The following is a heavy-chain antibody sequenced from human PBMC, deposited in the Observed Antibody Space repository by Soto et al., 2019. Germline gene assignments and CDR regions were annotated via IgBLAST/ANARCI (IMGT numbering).Heavy chain of an antibody. J-gene: IGHJ4*02. CDR1: GFTFSSYV. CDR2: ISGSGGST. D-gene: IGHD6-19*01. V-gene: IGHV3-23*01. CDR3: AKGSSGWYERFDY. Sequence: EVQLLESGGGLVQPGGSLRLSCAASGFTFSSYVMSWVRQAPGKGLEWVSAISGSGGSTYYADSVKGRFTISRDNSKKTLYLQINSLRAEDTAVYYCAKGSSGWYERFDYWGQGTLVTVSS.